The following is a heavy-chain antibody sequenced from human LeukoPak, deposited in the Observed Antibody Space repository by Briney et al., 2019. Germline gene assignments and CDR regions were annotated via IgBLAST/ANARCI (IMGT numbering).Heavy chain of an antibody. CDR1: GFTFSNYA. J-gene: IGHJ4*02. CDR3: ARFTHGGDFDY. CDR2: IYSGGST. V-gene: IGHV3-66*01. Sequence: GGSLRLSCVASGFTFSNYAVSWVRQAPGKGLEWVSVIYSGGSTSYADSVKGRFTISRDNSKNTLYLQMNSLRAEDTAVYYCARFTHGGDFDYWGQGTLVTVSS. D-gene: IGHD2-21*01.